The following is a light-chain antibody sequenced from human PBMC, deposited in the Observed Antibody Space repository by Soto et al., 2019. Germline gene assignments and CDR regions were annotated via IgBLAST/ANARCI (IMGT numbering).Light chain of an antibody. Sequence: QSVLNQPASVSGSPGQSITISCTGTSRDVGGYNLVSWYQQHPGIAPKLMIYEGNKRPSGVSNRFSASKSGNTATLTISGLQAEDEADYYCCSYAGFSSFVFGIGTKLTVL. V-gene: IGLV2-23*03. CDR3: CSYAGFSSFV. CDR1: SRDVGGYNL. J-gene: IGLJ1*01. CDR2: EGN.